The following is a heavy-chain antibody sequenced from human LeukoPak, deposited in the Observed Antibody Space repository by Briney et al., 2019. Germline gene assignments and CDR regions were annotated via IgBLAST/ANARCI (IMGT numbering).Heavy chain of an antibody. CDR3: ARNFPSMIVVVIRPDAFDI. D-gene: IGHD3-22*01. CDR1: GGSFSGYY. Sequence: SETLSLTCAVYGGSFSGYYWSWIRQPPGKGLEWIGEINHSGSTNYNPSLKSRVTISVDTSKNQFSLKLSSVTAADTAMYYCARNFPSMIVVVIRPDAFDIWGQGTMVTVSS. J-gene: IGHJ3*02. V-gene: IGHV4-34*01. CDR2: INHSGST.